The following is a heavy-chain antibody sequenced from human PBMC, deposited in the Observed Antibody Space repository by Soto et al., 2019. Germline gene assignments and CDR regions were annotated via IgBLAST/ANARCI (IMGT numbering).Heavy chain of an antibody. CDR1: GGSIRSNNR. J-gene: IGHJ3*02. V-gene: IGHV4-4*02. D-gene: IGHD3-16*01. CDR3: ATDQTLRAFDI. CDR2: IFHSGGT. Sequence: SETLSLTCAVSGGSIRSNNRWSWVRQPPGKGLEWIGEIFHSGGTNYNPSLKTRVTISVDKSKNQFSLKLSSVTAADTAVYYCATDQTLRAFDIWGQGTMVTVSS.